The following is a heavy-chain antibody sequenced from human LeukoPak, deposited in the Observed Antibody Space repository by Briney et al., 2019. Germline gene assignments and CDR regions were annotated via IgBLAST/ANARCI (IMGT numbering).Heavy chain of an antibody. CDR2: ISYDGSNK. V-gene: IGHV3-30-3*01. CDR3: ARGIAIYGSGSYYKSPAYYFDY. Sequence: GGSLRLSCAASGFTFTNYAIHWVRQAPGKGLEWVAVISYDGSNKYYADSVKGRFTISRDNAKNTLYLQMNSLRPEDTAVYYCARGIAIYGSGSYYKSPAYYFDYWGQGTPVTVSA. CDR1: GFTFTNYA. J-gene: IGHJ4*02. D-gene: IGHD3-10*01.